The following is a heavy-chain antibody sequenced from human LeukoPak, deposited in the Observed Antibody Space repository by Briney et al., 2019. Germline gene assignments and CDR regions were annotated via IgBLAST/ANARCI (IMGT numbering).Heavy chain of an antibody. CDR3: AKDRDSSSWYGRFFDY. CDR1: GFTFSSYA. D-gene: IGHD6-13*01. J-gene: IGHJ4*02. CDR2: ISGSGGST. V-gene: IGHV3-23*01. Sequence: GGSLRLSCAASGFTFSSYAMTWVRQALGKGLEWVSAISGSGGSTYYADSVKGRFTISRDNSKNTLYLQMNSLRAEDTAVYYCAKDRDSSSWYGRFFDYWGQGTLVTVSS.